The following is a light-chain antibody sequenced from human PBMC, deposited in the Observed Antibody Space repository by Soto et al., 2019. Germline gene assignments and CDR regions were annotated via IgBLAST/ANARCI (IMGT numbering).Light chain of an antibody. CDR1: SSDVGGYNY. Sequence: QSALTQPASVSGSPGQSITISCTGTSSDVGGYNYVSWYQQHPGKAPKLMIYEVSNRPSGVSNRFSGSKSGNTASLTISGLQXEDEADYYCSSYTTISTLEVFGGGTKLTVL. CDR3: SSYTTISTLEV. J-gene: IGLJ3*02. V-gene: IGLV2-14*01. CDR2: EVS.